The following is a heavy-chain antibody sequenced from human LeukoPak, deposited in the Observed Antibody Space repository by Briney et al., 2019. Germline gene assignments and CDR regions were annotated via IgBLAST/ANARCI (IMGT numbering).Heavy chain of an antibody. V-gene: IGHV4-59*01. Sequence: SETLSLTCTVSGGSISSYYWSWIRQPPGKGLEWIGYIYYSGSTNYNPSLRSRVTISVDTSKNQFSLKLSSVTAADTAVYYCASSLRSGWYRADYWGQGTLVTVSS. CDR2: IYYSGST. D-gene: IGHD6-19*01. CDR3: ASSLRSGWYRADY. CDR1: GGSISSYY. J-gene: IGHJ4*02.